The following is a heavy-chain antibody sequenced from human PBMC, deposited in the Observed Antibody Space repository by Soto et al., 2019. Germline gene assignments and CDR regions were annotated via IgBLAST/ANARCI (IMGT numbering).Heavy chain of an antibody. D-gene: IGHD6-13*01. Sequence: QVQLVESGGGVVQPGRSLKLSCAASGFTFSNYAIHWVRQAPGKGLEWVAVIASDGKDKRYADSVKGRFTISRDNSKNTMYLQMNSLRGEDTAVHYCAKDGAIAAADYFFDYWGQGSLVTVSS. CDR1: GFTFSNYA. CDR2: IASDGKDK. CDR3: AKDGAIAAADYFFDY. J-gene: IGHJ4*02. V-gene: IGHV3-30*18.